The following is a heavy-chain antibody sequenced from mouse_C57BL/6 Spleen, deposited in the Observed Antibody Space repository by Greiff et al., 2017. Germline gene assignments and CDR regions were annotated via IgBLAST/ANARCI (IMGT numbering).Heavy chain of an antibody. CDR1: GYTFTSYW. V-gene: IGHV1-64*01. CDR2: IHPNSGST. D-gene: IGHD1-1*01. CDR3: ARSGSSWYFDV. J-gene: IGHJ1*03. Sequence: QVQLQQPGAELVKPGASVKLSCKASGYTFTSYWMHWVKQRPGQGLEWIGMIHPNSGSTNYNEKFKSKATLTVDKSSSTAYMRLSSLTSEDSAVSYCARSGSSWYFDVWGTGTTVTVSS.